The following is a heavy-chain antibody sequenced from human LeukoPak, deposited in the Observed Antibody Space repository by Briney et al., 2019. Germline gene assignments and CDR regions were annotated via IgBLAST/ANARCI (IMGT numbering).Heavy chain of an antibody. CDR2: VYNGGST. CDR1: GGSFNDYF. V-gene: IGHV4-34*01. Sequence: KTSETLSLTCAVYGGSFNDYFWTWIRQPPGKGREWVVEVYNGGSTNYTPSLKSRVIISVDTSKNQFSLRLSSVTAADTAVYYCARGRLGSVVLEGYYYFMDVWGKGTTVTVSS. J-gene: IGHJ6*03. D-gene: IGHD3-10*01. CDR3: ARGRLGSVVLEGYYYFMDV.